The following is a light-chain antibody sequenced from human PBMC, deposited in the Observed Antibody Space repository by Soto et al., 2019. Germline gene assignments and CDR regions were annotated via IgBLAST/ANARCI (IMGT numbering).Light chain of an antibody. CDR3: QQRMNWPLT. V-gene: IGKV3-11*01. J-gene: IGKJ5*01. CDR2: DAS. Sequence: VVLTQSPATLSLSPGERATLSCRASQDVSSYLLWYQQKPGQAPRLLIYDASNRATGIPARFSGSGSGTDFTLTISSLEPEDFAVYFCQQRMNWPLTFGQGTRLE. CDR1: QDVSSY.